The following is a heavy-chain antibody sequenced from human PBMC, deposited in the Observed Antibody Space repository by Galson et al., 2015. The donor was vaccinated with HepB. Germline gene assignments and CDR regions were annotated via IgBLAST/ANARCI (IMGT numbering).Heavy chain of an antibody. CDR2: TYYRSKWYN. CDR1: GDSVSSNSAA. D-gene: IGHD3-10*01. V-gene: IGHV6-1*01. CDR3: ARGRSGRRSGSLDY. Sequence: CAISGDSVSSNSAAWNWIRQSPSRGLEWLGRTYYRSKWYNDYAVSVKSRITINPDTSKNQFSLRLNSVTPEDTAVYYWARGRSGRRSGSLDYWVQGTLVTASS. J-gene: IGHJ4*02.